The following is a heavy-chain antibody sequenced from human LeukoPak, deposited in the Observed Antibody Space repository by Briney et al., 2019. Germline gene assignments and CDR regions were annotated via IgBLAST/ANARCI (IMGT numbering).Heavy chain of an antibody. D-gene: IGHD6-6*01. Sequence: PSETLSLTCTVSGGSISSYYWSWIRQPPGKGLEWIGYIYYSGSTNYNPSLKSRVTISVDTSKNQFSLKLSSVTAADTAVYYCARRRYSSSFHYYYMDAWGKGTTVTVSS. J-gene: IGHJ6*03. CDR3: ARRRYSSSFHYYYMDA. CDR1: GGSISSYY. V-gene: IGHV4-59*08. CDR2: IYYSGST.